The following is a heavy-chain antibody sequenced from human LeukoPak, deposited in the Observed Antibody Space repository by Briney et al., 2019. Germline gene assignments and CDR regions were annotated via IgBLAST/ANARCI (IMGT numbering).Heavy chain of an antibody. Sequence: SVKVSCKASGYTFTSYGINWVRQAPGQGLEWMGRIIPILGIANYAQKFQGRVTITADKTTSTAYMELSSLRSEDTAVYYCARTDSSGTSYFDYWGQGTLVTVSS. CDR1: GYTFTSYG. CDR2: IIPILGIA. V-gene: IGHV1-69*04. CDR3: ARTDSSGTSYFDY. D-gene: IGHD3-22*01. J-gene: IGHJ4*02.